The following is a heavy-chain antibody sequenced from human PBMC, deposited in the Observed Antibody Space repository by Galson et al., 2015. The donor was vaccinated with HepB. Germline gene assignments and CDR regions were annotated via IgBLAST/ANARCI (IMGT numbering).Heavy chain of an antibody. Sequence: SLRLSCAASGLTFTKDSMIWVRQAPGKGLEWVARIMSNSDGGTTIYAAPVKDIFTISRDDSKNMLSLQMNSLKTEDTAIYYGSTLSWGSFMTWGQGTLVTVSS. CDR1: GLTFTKDS. CDR2: IMSNSDGGTT. V-gene: IGHV3-15*01. CDR3: STLSWGSFMT. D-gene: IGHD3-16*01. J-gene: IGHJ4*02.